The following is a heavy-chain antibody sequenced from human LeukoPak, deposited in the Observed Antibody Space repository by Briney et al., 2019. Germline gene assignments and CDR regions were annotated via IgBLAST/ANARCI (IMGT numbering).Heavy chain of an antibody. V-gene: IGHV4-34*01. CDR1: GGSFSGYY. D-gene: IGHD3-22*01. Sequence: SETLSLTCAVYGGSFSGYYWSWIRQPPGKGLEWIGEINHNGSTNYNPSLKSRVTISVDTSKNQFSLKLSSVTAADTAVYYCARELYDSSGYWFDPWGQGTLVTVSS. CDR2: INHNGST. J-gene: IGHJ5*02. CDR3: ARELYDSSGYWFDP.